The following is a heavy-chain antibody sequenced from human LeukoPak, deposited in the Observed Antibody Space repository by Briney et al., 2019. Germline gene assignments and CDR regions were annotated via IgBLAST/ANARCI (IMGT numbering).Heavy chain of an antibody. Sequence: GAPVKVSCKVSGDTLTELSMHWVRQAPGKGLEWMGGFDPEDGESIYAQKFQGRVTMTEDTSTDTAYMELSSLRSEDTAVYYCATDQRYNNNRQNDYWGQGTLVTVSS. CDR1: GDTLTELS. CDR3: ATDQRYNNNRQNDY. V-gene: IGHV1-24*01. D-gene: IGHD1-1*01. CDR2: FDPEDGES. J-gene: IGHJ4*02.